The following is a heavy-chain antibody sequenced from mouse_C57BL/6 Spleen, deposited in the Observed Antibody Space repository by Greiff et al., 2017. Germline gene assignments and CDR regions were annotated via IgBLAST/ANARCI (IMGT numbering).Heavy chain of an antibody. CDR2: ISSGGSYT. CDR3: ARRGYGSSPAWFAY. D-gene: IGHD1-1*01. J-gene: IGHJ3*01. Sequence: EVQLVESGGDLVKPGGSLKLSCAASGFTFSSYGMSWVRQTPDQRLEWVATISSGGSYTSYPDSVTGRFTFSRDNAKTTLYLQMSSLKSEDTAMYYCARRGYGSSPAWFAYWGQGTLVTVSA. CDR1: GFTFSSYG. V-gene: IGHV5-6*01.